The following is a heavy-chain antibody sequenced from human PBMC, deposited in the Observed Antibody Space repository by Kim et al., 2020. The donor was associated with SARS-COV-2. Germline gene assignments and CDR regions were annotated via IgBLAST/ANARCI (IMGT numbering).Heavy chain of an antibody. CDR3: ARDVGPPVTEYYFDY. J-gene: IGHJ4*02. CDR2: IYSGGST. CDR1: GFTVSSNY. Sequence: GGSLRLSCAASGFTVSSNYMSWVRQAPGKGLEWVSVIYSGGSTYYADSVKGRFIISRDNSKNTLYLQMNSLRAEDTAVYYCARDVGPPVTEYYFDYWGQGTLVTVSS. V-gene: IGHV3-66*01. D-gene: IGHD2-2*01.